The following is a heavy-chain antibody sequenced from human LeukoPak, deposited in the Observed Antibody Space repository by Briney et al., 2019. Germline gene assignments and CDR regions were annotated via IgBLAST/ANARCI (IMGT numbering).Heavy chain of an antibody. V-gene: IGHV3-48*03. CDR1: GFTFSSYE. CDR3: ARDDPYYYDSSGYCNY. D-gene: IGHD3-22*01. J-gene: IGHJ4*02. CDR2: ISSSGSTI. Sequence: GGSLRLSCAASGFTFSSYEMNWVREAPGKGLEWVSYISSSGSTIYYADSVKGRFTISRDNAKNSLYLQMNSLRAEDTAVYYCARDDPYYYDSSGYCNYWGQGTLVTVSS.